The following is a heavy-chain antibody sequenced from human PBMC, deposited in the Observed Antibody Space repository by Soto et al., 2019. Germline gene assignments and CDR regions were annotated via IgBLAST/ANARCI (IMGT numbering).Heavy chain of an antibody. V-gene: IGHV4-30-2*01. CDR2: IYHSGST. Sequence: QLQLQESGPGLVKPSQTLSLTCTVSGGSISSGGYSWSWIRQPPGKGLEWIGYIYHSGSTYYNPSLNSPVTRPVESERTQFYTRLSSVTPASTALYLWGSRRGSYDSDVYTSWGQGTVATVSS. CDR3: GSRRGSYDSDVYTS. J-gene: IGHJ4*02. D-gene: IGHD3-22*01. CDR1: GGSISSGGYS.